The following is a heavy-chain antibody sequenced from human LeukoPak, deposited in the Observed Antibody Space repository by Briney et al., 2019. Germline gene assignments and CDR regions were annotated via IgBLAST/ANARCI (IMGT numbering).Heavy chain of an antibody. CDR1: GGSISSSSYY. J-gene: IGHJ4*02. D-gene: IGHD2-15*01. V-gene: IGHV4-39*01. CDR2: IYYSGST. Sequence: SETLSLTCTVSGGSISSSSYYWGWIRQPPGRGLEWIGSIYYSGSTYYNPSLKSRVTISVDTSKNQFSLKLSSVTAADTAVYYCARHRFRGWYYFDYWGQGTLVTVCS. CDR3: ARHRFRGWYYFDY.